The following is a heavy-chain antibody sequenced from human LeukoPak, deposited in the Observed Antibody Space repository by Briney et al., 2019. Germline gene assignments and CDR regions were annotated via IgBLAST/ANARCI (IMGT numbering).Heavy chain of an antibody. CDR2: INHSGST. Sequence: SETLSLTCAVYGGSFSGYYWSWIRQPPGKGLEWMGEINHSGSTNYNPSLKSRVTISVDTSKNQFSLKLSSVTAADTAVYYCARGRVAVAGRFDYWGQGTLVTVSS. V-gene: IGHV4-34*01. CDR1: GGSFSGYY. J-gene: IGHJ4*02. D-gene: IGHD6-19*01. CDR3: ARGRVAVAGRFDY.